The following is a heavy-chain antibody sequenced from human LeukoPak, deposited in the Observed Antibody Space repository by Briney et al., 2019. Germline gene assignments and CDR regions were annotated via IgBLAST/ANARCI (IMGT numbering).Heavy chain of an antibody. D-gene: IGHD6-19*01. V-gene: IGHV1-18*01. Sequence: ASVKVSCKASGYTFTSYGISWVRQAPGQGLEWMGWISAYNGNTNYAQKLQGRVTMTTDTSTSTAYMELRSLRSDDTAVYYCARAGVSNPGIAVAGTDHYYYYMDVWGKGTTVTVSS. J-gene: IGHJ6*03. CDR3: ARAGVSNPGIAVAGTDHYYYYMDV. CDR1: GYTFTSYG. CDR2: ISAYNGNT.